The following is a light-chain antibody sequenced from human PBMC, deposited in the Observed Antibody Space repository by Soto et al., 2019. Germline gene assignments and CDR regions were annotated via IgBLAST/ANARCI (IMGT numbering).Light chain of an antibody. V-gene: IGKV3-20*01. CDR3: QQFSSYPLT. Sequence: EIVLTHSPGTLSLSPGERATLSCRSSQSVSSSYLAWYQQKPGQAPRLLIYGASSRATGIPDRFSGSGSGTDFTLTIIRLEPEDFAVYYCQQFSSYPLTFGGGTKVDIK. CDR1: QSVSSSY. CDR2: GAS. J-gene: IGKJ4*01.